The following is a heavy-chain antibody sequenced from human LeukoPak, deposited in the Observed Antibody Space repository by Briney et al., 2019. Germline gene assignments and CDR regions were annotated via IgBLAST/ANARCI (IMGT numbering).Heavy chain of an antibody. J-gene: IGHJ3*02. Sequence: GGSLRLSCAASGFTFSSYSMNWVRQAPGKGLEWVSSISSSSSYIYYADSVKGRFTISRDNAKNSLYLQMNSLRAEDTAVYYCARVTMVRGVYDAFDIWRQGTMVTVSS. V-gene: IGHV3-21*01. D-gene: IGHD3-10*01. CDR1: GFTFSSYS. CDR2: ISSSSSYI. CDR3: ARVTMVRGVYDAFDI.